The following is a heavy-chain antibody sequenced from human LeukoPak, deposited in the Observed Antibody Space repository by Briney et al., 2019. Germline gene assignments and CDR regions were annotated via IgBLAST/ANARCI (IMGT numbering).Heavy chain of an antibody. CDR2: IYFSGST. V-gene: IGHV4-59*01. CDR1: GGSISSYY. D-gene: IGHD3-22*01. J-gene: IGHJ3*02. Sequence: PSETLSLTCTVSGGSISSYYWTWIRQPPGKGLEWIGYIYFSGSTNYNPSLKNRVTFSVDTSKNQFSLNLSSVTAADTAVYYCARAHYYDSSGYWLPVDAFDIWGQGTMVTVSS. CDR3: ARAHYYDSSGYWLPVDAFDI.